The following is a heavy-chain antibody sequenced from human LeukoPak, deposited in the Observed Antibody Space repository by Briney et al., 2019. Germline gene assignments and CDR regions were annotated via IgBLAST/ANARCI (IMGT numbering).Heavy chain of an antibody. CDR1: GGSISSSSYY. D-gene: IGHD2-2*01. V-gene: IGHV4-39*07. CDR2: IYYSGST. CDR3: ARVSYAYFDY. J-gene: IGHJ4*02. Sequence: PSETLSLTCTVSGGSISSSSYYWGWIRQPPGKGLEWIGSIYYSGSTYYNPSLKSRVTISVDTSKNQFSLKLSSVTAADTAVYYCARVSYAYFDYWGQGTLVTVS.